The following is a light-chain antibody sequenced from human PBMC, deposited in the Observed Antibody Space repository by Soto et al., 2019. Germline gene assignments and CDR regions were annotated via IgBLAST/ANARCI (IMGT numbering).Light chain of an antibody. V-gene: IGLV1-40*01. J-gene: IGLJ1*01. Sequence: QSVLTQPPSVSGAPGQRVTISCTGSSSNIGAGYDVHWYQQVPGTAPKLLIYGNSNRPSGVPDRFSGSKSGTSASLAITGLQAEDEADYYCQSFGSSLSGYVFGTGNKVTVL. CDR1: SSNIGAGYD. CDR2: GNS. CDR3: QSFGSSLSGYV.